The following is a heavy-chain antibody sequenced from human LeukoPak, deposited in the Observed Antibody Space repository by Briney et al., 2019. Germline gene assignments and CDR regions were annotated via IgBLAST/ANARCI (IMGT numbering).Heavy chain of an antibody. D-gene: IGHD3-10*01. CDR3: AKGSITMVRGVISYYFDY. Sequence: GGSLRLSCAASGFTFDDYAMHWVRQAPGKGLEWVSGISWNSGSIGYADSVKGRFTISRDNAKNSLYPQMNSLRAEDTVLYYCAKGSITMVRGVISYYFDYWGQGTLVTVSS. J-gene: IGHJ4*02. CDR1: GFTFDDYA. V-gene: IGHV3-9*01. CDR2: ISWNSGSI.